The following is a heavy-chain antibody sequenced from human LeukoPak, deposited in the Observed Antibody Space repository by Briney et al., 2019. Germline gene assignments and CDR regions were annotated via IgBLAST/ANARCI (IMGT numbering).Heavy chain of an antibody. CDR2: IYYSGST. CDR1: GGSITSSSYY. J-gene: IGHJ6*03. V-gene: IGHV4-61*01. Sequence: SETLSLTCTVSGGSITSSSYYWSWIRQPPGKGLEWIGYIYYSGSTNYNPSLKSRVTISVDTSKNQFSLKLSSVTAADTAVYYCARGYSSSSWEVDYYYMDVWGKGTTVTVSS. D-gene: IGHD6-6*01. CDR3: ARGYSSSSWEVDYYYMDV.